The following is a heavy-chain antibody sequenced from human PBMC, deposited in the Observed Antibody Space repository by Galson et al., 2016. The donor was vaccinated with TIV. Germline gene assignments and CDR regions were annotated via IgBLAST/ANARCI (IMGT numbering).Heavy chain of an antibody. CDR1: GYRFSNYW. V-gene: IGHV5-51*03. CDR2: IYPVDSDT. CDR3: ARERDSGYAYYFDF. J-gene: IGHJ4*02. Sequence: QSGAEVKEPGESLKISCKGSGYRFSNYWIAWVHQMPGKGLEWMGVIYPVDSDTRYSPSFQGQVTISADKSISTAYLQWNSLKASDSAIYYCARERDSGYAYYFDFWGQGALVTVSS. D-gene: IGHD6-25*01.